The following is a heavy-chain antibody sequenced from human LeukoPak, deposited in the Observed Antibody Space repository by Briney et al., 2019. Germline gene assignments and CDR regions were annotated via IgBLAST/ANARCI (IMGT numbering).Heavy chain of an antibody. CDR2: IRSKANSYAT. CDR3: TRPLPDYGDLDAFDI. V-gene: IGHV3-73*01. Sequence: GGSLRLSCAASGFTFSSYEMNWVRQASGKGLEWVGRIRSKANSYATAYAASVKGRFTISRDDSKNTAYLQMNSLKTEDTAVYYCTRPLPDYGDLDAFDIWGQGTMVTVSS. CDR1: GFTFSSYE. D-gene: IGHD4-17*01. J-gene: IGHJ3*02.